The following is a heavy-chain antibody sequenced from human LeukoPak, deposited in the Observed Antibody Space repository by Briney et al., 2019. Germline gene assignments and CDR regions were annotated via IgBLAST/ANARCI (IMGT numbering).Heavy chain of an antibody. CDR2: INPNSGGT. CDR3: ARFGYCSSTSCYPAPYYYYYMDV. Sequence: GASVKVSCKASGYTFTGYYMHWVRQAPGQGLEWMGWINPNSGGTNYAQKFQGRVTMTTDTSTSTAYMELRSLRSDDTAVYYCARFGYCSSTSCYPAPYYYYYMDVWGKGTTVTVSS. V-gene: IGHV1-2*02. J-gene: IGHJ6*03. D-gene: IGHD2-2*01. CDR1: GYTFTGYY.